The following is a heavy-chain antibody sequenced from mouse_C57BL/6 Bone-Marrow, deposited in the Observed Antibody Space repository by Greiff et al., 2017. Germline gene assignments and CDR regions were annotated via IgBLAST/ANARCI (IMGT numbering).Heavy chain of an antibody. Sequence: EVQLVESGGGLVKPGGSLKLSCAASGFTFSSYTMSWVRQTPEKRLQWVAAISGGGGNTYYPDSVKGRFTISRDNDKNILYLQMSSLRSEDTAMYYCSRQVDTVLTTEYIDVWGTGTTVTVSS. D-gene: IGHD2-13*01. V-gene: IGHV5-9*04. CDR1: GFTFSSYT. CDR2: ISGGGGNT. CDR3: SRQVDTVLTTEYIDV. J-gene: IGHJ1*03.